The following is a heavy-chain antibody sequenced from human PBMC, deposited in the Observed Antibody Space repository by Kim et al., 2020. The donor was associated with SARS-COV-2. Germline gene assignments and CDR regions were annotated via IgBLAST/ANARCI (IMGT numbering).Heavy chain of an antibody. CDR1: GFTFSDFE. D-gene: IGHD2-8*02. V-gene: IGHV3-48*03. J-gene: IGHJ4*02. CDR2: ISRSGEV. Sequence: GGSLRLSCVASGFTFSDFEMSWFRQSPGKGLEWISFISRSGEVHYSDSVKGRFNISRDNAKNSVFLQMNSLTVEDTGVYYCTWWWIQNWGQGTLVTVSS. CDR3: TWWWIQN.